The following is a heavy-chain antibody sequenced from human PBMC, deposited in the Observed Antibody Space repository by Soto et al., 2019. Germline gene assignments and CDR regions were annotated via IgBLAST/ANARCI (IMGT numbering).Heavy chain of an antibody. J-gene: IGHJ6*02. V-gene: IGHV4-34*01. Sequence: TLSLTCNVSGAYVTTYYWSWIRQPPGKGLEWIGEINHSGSTNYNPSLKSRVTISVDTSKNQFSLKLSSVTAADTAVYYCARERTDCSSTSCYLSYYYGMDVWGQGTTVTVSS. CDR3: ARERTDCSSTSCYLSYYYGMDV. D-gene: IGHD2-2*01. CDR1: GAYVTTYY. CDR2: INHSGST.